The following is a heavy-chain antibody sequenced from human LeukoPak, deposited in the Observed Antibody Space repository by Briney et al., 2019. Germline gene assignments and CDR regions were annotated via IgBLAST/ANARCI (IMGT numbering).Heavy chain of an antibody. J-gene: IGHJ4*02. V-gene: IGHV3-7*01. D-gene: IGHD5-24*01. CDR3: ARVIDGAPIDY. CDR1: GFTFSSYW. CDR2: IRQDGSEK. Sequence: PGGSLRLSCAASGFTFSSYWMSWVRQAPGKGLEWVANIRQDGSEKYYVDSVKGRFTISRDNAKNSLYLQMNTLRDDDTAVYYCARVIDGAPIDYWGQGTLVTVSS.